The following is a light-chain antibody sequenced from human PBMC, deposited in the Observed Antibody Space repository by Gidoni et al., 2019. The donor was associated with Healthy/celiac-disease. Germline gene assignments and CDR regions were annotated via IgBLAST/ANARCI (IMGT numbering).Light chain of an antibody. CDR3: QSYDSSLPYV. CDR1: SSNIGAGYD. CDR2: GNS. Sequence: QSVLTQPPSVSGPPGQMVTISCTGSSSNIGAGYDVHWYQQLPGTAPKLLIYGNSNRPSGVPDRFSGSKSGTSASLAITGLQAEDEADYYCQSYDSSLPYVFGTGTKVTVL. J-gene: IGLJ1*01. V-gene: IGLV1-40*01.